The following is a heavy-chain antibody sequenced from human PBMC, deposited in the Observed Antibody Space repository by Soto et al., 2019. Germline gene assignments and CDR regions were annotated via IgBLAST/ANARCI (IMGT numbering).Heavy chain of an antibody. CDR1: GHTFTGYY. V-gene: IGHV1-2*04. Sequence: ASGKVSCKASGHTFTGYYMHWVRQAPGQGLEWMGWINPNSGGTNYAQKFQGWVTMTRDASISTAYMELSRLRSDDTAVYYCARGGYCRAGSCFPFHSWGHGILVAV. J-gene: IGHJ5*01. D-gene: IGHD2-15*01. CDR3: ARGGYCRAGSCFPFHS. CDR2: INPNSGGT.